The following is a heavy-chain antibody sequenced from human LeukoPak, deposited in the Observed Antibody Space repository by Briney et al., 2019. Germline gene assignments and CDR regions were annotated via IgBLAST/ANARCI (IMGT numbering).Heavy chain of an antibody. Sequence: SETLSLTCAVYGGSFSGYYWSWIRQPPGKGLEWIGEINHSGSTNHNPSLKSRVTISVDTSKNQFSLKLSSVTAADTAVYYCARVRRQDGYNYRGAFDIWGQGTMVTVSS. V-gene: IGHV4-34*01. CDR1: GGSFSGYY. CDR2: INHSGST. J-gene: IGHJ3*02. D-gene: IGHD5-24*01. CDR3: ARVRRQDGYNYRGAFDI.